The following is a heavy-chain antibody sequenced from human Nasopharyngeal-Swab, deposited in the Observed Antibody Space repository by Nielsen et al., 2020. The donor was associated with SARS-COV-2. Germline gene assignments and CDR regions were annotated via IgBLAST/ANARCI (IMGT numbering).Heavy chain of an antibody. V-gene: IGHV3-33*03. CDR2: IWYDGTNK. Sequence: GESLKISCAASGFTFSNYGMHWVRQAPGKGLEWVAAIWYDGTNKYYLDSVKDRFTISRDNSKNTVYLQMNSLRAEGTAVYYCVRWSGGWAFDIGGQGTMVTVSS. D-gene: IGHD2-15*01. J-gene: IGHJ3*02. CDR1: GFTFSNYG. CDR3: VRWSGGWAFDI.